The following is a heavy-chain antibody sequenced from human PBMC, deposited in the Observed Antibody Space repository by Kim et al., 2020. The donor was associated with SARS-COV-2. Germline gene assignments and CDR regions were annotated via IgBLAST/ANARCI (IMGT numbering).Heavy chain of an antibody. CDR3: ARGRTRYYYYYGMDV. Sequence: SETLSLTCAVYGGSFSGYYWSWIRQPPGKGLEWIGEINHSGSTNYNPSLKSRVTISVDTSKNQFSLKLSSVTAADTAVYYCARGRTRYYYYYGMDVWGQGTTVTVSS. CDR1: GGSFSGYY. V-gene: IGHV4-34*01. CDR2: INHSGST. J-gene: IGHJ6*02.